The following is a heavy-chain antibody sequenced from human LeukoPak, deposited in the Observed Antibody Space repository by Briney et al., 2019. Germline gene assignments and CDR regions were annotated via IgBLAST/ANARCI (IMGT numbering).Heavy chain of an antibody. CDR3: ARDAVGAIRFFDY. CDR2: ISAYNGNT. V-gene: IGHV1-18*01. D-gene: IGHD1-26*01. CDR1: GYTFTSYG. Sequence: ASVKVSCKASGYTFTSYGISWVRQAPGQGLEWMGWISAYNGNTNYAQKFQGRVTMTRDTSISTAYMELSRLRSDDTAVYYCARDAVGAIRFFDYWGQGTLVTVSS. J-gene: IGHJ4*02.